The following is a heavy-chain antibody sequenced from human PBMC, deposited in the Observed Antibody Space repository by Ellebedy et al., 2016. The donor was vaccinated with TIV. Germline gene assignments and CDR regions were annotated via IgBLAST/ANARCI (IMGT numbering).Heavy chain of an antibody. CDR1: GFTFSSYW. Sequence: PGGSLRLSCAASGFTFSSYWMHWVRQAPGKGLVWVSRINSDGRSTSYAASVKGRFTISRDNAKNTLYLQMNSLRAEDTAVYYCARGVRYSSGQDAFDIWGQGTMVTASS. V-gene: IGHV3-74*01. CDR3: ARGVRYSSGQDAFDI. J-gene: IGHJ3*02. CDR2: INSDGRST. D-gene: IGHD6-19*01.